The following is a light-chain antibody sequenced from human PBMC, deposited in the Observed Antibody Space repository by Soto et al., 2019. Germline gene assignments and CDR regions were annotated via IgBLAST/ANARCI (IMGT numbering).Light chain of an antibody. J-gene: IGKJ4*01. CDR2: DAS. CDR3: QQRSNWPPLT. V-gene: IGKV3-11*01. CDR1: QSVSSY. Sequence: EIVLTQSPATLSLSPGERATLFCRASQSVSSYLAWYQQKPGQAPRLLIYDASNSATGIPARFSGSGSGTDFTLGISSLEPEDFAVYYWQQRSNWPPLTVGGGTKVEIK.